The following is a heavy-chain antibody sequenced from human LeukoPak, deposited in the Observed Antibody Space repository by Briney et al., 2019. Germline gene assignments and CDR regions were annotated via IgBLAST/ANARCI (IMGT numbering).Heavy chain of an antibody. CDR2: IYYSGST. V-gene: IGHV4-39*01. CDR3: VRHISVVRGETFDF. Sequence: SETLSLTCTVSGGSISSNYWGWIRQPPGKGLEWIGSIYYSGSTYYNPSLKSRVTISVDTSKNQFSLKLSSVTAADTAVYYCVRHISVVRGETFDFWGQGSLVTVSS. D-gene: IGHD3-10*01. CDR1: GGSISSNY. J-gene: IGHJ4*02.